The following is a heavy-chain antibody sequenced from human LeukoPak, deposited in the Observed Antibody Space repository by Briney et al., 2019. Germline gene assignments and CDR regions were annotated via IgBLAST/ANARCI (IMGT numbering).Heavy chain of an antibody. CDR2: ISAYNGNT. J-gene: IGHJ6*03. CDR3: ARDIYSSSPSSTRYYYMDV. D-gene: IGHD6-6*01. CDR1: GYTFTSYG. V-gene: IGHV1-18*01. Sequence: ASVKVSCKASGYTFTSYGISWVRQAPGQGLEWMGWISAYNGNTNYAQKLQGRVTMTTDTSTSTAYMELRSLRSDDTAVYYCARDIYSSSPSSTRYYYMDVWGKGTTVTVSS.